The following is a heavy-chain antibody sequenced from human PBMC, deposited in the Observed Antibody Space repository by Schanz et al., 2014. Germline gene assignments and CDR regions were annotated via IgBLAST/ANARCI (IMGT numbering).Heavy chain of an antibody. D-gene: IGHD2-15*01. CDR3: SKDKQGSRSDDS. CDR2: ITTGGNT. Sequence: QVQLVESGGGVVQPGRSLRLSCAASGFTFSSYGMHWVRQAPGKGLEWVSSITTGGNTYYRDSVKGRFIVSRDNSKNTLYLEMNRLRVDDTAVYYCSKDKQGSRSDDSWGQGTLVTVSS. V-gene: IGHV3-NL1*01. CDR1: GFTFSSYG. J-gene: IGHJ5*01.